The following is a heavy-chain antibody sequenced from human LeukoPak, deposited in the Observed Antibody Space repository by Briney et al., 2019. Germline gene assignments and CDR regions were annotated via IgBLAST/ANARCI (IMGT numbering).Heavy chain of an antibody. CDR2: IIPIFGTA. D-gene: IGHD3-3*01. CDR3: ARALGSGYYPRYFDY. CDR1: GGTFSSYA. Sequence: ASVKVSCKASGGTFSSYAISWVRQAPGQGLEWMGGIIPIFGTANYAQKFQGRVTITADKSTSTAYMELSSLRSEDTAVYYCARALGSGYYPRYFDYWGQGTLVTVSS. J-gene: IGHJ4*02. V-gene: IGHV1-69*06.